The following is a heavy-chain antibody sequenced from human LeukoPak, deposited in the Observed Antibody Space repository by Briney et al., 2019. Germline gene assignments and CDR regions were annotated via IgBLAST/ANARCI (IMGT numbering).Heavy chain of an antibody. D-gene: IGHD2-21*02. CDR1: GFTFSRYA. Sequence: PGGSLRLSCAASGFTFSRYAMSWVRRAPGKGLEWVSGISESGGNTYYADPVKGRFTISRDNSKNTLYLQMNSLRAEDTAVYYCVKAGGDWTYYFDYWGQGTLVTVSS. J-gene: IGHJ4*02. V-gene: IGHV3-23*01. CDR3: VKAGGDWTYYFDY. CDR2: ISESGGNT.